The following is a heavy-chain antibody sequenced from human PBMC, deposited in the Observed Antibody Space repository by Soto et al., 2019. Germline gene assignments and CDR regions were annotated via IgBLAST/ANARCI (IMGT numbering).Heavy chain of an antibody. V-gene: IGHV1-69*05. J-gene: IGHJ4*02. CDR2: IIPIFGTA. CDR3: ARAPRGGVIIVITWAQIDY. D-gene: IGHD3-10*01. CDR1: GGTFSSYA. Sequence: SVKVSCKASGGTFSSYAISWVRQAPGQGLEWMGGIIPIFGTANYAQKFQARITMTRDTSTSTVYMELSSLRSEDTAIYYCARAPRGGVIIVITWAQIDYWGQGTLVTVSS.